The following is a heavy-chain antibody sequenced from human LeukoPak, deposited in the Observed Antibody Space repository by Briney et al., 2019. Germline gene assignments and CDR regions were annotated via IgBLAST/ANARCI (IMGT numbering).Heavy chain of an antibody. CDR1: GFTFSSYG. D-gene: IGHD3-22*01. V-gene: IGHV3-30*03. CDR2: ISYDGSNK. J-gene: IGHJ3*02. CDR3: ACGTIVFDI. Sequence: GGSLRLSCAASGFTFSSYGMHWARQAPGKGLEWVAVISYDGSNKYYADSVKGRFTISRDNSKNTLYLQMNSLRAEDTAVYYCACGTIVFDIWGQGTMVTVSS.